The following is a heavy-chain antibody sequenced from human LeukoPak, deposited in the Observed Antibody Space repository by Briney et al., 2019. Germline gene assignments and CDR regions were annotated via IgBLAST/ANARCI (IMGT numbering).Heavy chain of an antibody. CDR1: GLIFSSYS. CDR3: ARDLGGGFFDY. J-gene: IGHJ4*02. V-gene: IGHV3-21*01. CDR2: ISSSRSYI. Sequence: PEGSLRLSCAASGLIFSSYSINWVRQAPGKGLKWVSSISSSRSYIHYADSVKGRFTISRDDAKNSLYLQMSNLRAEDTAVYYCARDLGGGFFDYWGQGTLVTVSS. D-gene: IGHD3-16*01.